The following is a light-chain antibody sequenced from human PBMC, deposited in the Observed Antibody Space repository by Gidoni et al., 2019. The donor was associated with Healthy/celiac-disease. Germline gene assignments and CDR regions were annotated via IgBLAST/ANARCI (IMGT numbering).Light chain of an antibody. Sequence: DIQMTQSPSSLSASVGDRVTITCRASQSISSYLNWYQQKPGKAPKLLIYAASSLQSGVPSRFSGSGSGTDFTLTISRLQPEDFATYYCQQSYSTPQTVGQGTKVEIK. V-gene: IGKV1-39*01. J-gene: IGKJ1*01. CDR1: QSISSY. CDR3: QQSYSTPQT. CDR2: AAS.